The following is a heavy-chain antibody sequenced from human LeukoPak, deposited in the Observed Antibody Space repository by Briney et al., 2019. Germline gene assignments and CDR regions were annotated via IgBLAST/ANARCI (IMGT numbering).Heavy chain of an antibody. D-gene: IGHD5-18*01. CDR3: AILSGYSYGRRFDY. CDR1: GFTFSSYA. V-gene: IGHV3-23*01. CDR2: ISGSGGRT. J-gene: IGHJ4*02. Sequence: GGSLRLSCAASGFTFSSYAMSWVRQAPGKGLEWVSAISGSGGRTYYADSVKGRFTISRDNSKNTLYLQMNSLRAEDTAVYYCAILSGYSYGRRFDYWGQGTLVTVSS.